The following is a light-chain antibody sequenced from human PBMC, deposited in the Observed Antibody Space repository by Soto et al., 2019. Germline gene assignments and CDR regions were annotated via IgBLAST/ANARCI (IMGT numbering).Light chain of an antibody. CDR1: SSDVGGYNY. J-gene: IGLJ2*01. CDR3: SSYTSSTSLVL. V-gene: IGLV2-14*01. CDR2: DVT. Sequence: QSALTQPASVSGSPGQSITIPCTGTSSDVGGYNYVSWYQQTPGKAPKLMIYDVTNRPSGVSNRFSGSKSGNTASLTISGLQAEDEADYYCSSYTSSTSLVLFGGGTQLTVL.